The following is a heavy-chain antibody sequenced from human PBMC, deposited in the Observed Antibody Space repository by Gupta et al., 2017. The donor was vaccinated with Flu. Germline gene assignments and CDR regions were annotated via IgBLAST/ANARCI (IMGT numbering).Heavy chain of an antibody. CDR3: ARATFLGGYYFGYFDY. V-gene: IGHV3-33*01. CDR2: IWYDGSNK. CDR1: GFTFSSYG. D-gene: IGHD3-22*01. J-gene: IGHJ4*02. Sequence: QVQLVESGGGVVQPGRSLRLSCAASGFTFSSYGMHWVRQAPGKGLEWVAVIWYDGSNKYYADSVKGRFTISRDNSKNTLYLQMNSLRAEDTAVYYCARATFLGGYYFGYFDYWGQGTLVTVSS.